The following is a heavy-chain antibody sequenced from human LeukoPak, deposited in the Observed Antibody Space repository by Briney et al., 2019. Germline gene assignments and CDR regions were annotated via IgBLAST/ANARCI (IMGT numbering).Heavy chain of an antibody. CDR3: AIMHGYYDGSGYWVQ. CDR1: GFTFGSYG. J-gene: IGHJ1*01. V-gene: IGHV3-23*01. D-gene: IGHD3-22*01. Sequence: GGSLRLSCAASGFTFGSYGMSWVRQAPGKGREWVSFITPNADRASYADSVKGRFTISRDNPRNTLYMQMNSLRDEDTAVYYCAIMHGYYDGSGYWVQWGQGTLVTVSS. CDR2: ITPNADRA.